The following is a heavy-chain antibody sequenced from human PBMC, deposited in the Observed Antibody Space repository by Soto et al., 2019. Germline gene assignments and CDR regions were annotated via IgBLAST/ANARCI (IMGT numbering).Heavy chain of an antibody. Sequence: SETLSLTCAVSGGSISSGGYSWSWIRQTPGKGLEWIGYIYLGGSINYNPSFKSRVIISVDTSKNHFSVRLSSVTAADTAVYYCARHLLLYYYDSSGYYLRDAFDIWGQGTMVTVSS. V-gene: IGHV4-61*03. D-gene: IGHD3-22*01. J-gene: IGHJ3*02. CDR3: ARHLLLYYYDSSGYYLRDAFDI. CDR1: GGSISSGGYS. CDR2: IYLGGSI.